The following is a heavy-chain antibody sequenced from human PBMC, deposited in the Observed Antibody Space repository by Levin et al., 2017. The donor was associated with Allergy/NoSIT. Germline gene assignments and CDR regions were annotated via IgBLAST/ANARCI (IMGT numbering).Heavy chain of an antibody. V-gene: IGHV3-30*18. Sequence: GGSLRLSCAASGFIFSNYGMHWVRQAPGRGLEWVALISYDGRHKYYADSVKGRLHISRDNSKNTLYLEMNRLRAEDTAVYYCAKGLQDAYYYDSSLRDAFDLWGQGTMVTVSS. D-gene: IGHD3-22*01. CDR2: ISYDGRHK. CDR1: GFIFSNYG. CDR3: AKGLQDAYYYDSSLRDAFDL. J-gene: IGHJ3*01.